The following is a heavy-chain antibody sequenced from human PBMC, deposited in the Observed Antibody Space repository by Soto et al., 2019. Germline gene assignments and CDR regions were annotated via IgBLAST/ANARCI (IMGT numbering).Heavy chain of an antibody. CDR2: IGADNGNT. V-gene: IGHV1-18*01. D-gene: IGHD2-2*01. CDR1: GYTFTSYG. J-gene: IGHJ5*02. CDR3: ATQVGYQLLWGGWFDP. Sequence: GASVKVSCKASGYTFTSYGISWVRQAPGQGLEWMGCIGADNGNTNYAQKFQGRVTMTEDTSTDTAYMELSSLRSEDTAVYYCATQVGYQLLWGGWFDPWGQGTLVTVSS.